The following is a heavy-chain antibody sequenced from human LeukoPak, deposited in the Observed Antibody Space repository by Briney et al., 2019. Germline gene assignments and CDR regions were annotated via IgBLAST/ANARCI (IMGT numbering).Heavy chain of an antibody. CDR1: GGSISSDNYY. V-gene: IGHV4-61*02. J-gene: IGHJ4*02. CDR3: AKAEYYYDSSGSYYFDY. Sequence: SETLSLTCTVSGGSISSDNYYWSWIRQPAGKGLEWIGRIYTSGSTNYNPSLKSRVTISVDTSKNQFSLKLSSVTAADTAVYYCAKAEYYYDSSGSYYFDYWGQGTLVTVSS. D-gene: IGHD3-22*01. CDR2: IYTSGST.